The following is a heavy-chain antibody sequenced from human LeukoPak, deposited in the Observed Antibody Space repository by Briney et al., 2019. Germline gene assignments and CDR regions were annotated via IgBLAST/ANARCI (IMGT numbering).Heavy chain of an antibody. CDR3: ARVGSGSSYYFDY. Sequence: KPSETLSLTCTVSGGSISSYYWSWIRQPPGKGLEWIGYIYYSGSTNYNPSLKSRVTISVDTSKNQFSLKLNSVTAADTAVYYCARVGSGSSYYFDYWGQGTLVTVSS. D-gene: IGHD3-10*01. V-gene: IGHV4-59*01. CDR2: IYYSGST. J-gene: IGHJ4*02. CDR1: GGSISSYY.